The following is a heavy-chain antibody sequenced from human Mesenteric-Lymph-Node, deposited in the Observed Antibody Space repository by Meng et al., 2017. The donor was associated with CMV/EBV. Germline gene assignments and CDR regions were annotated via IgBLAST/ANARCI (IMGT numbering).Heavy chain of an antibody. J-gene: IGHJ6*02. CDR2: ISSSSSYI. V-gene: IGHV3-21*01. CDR3: ARDIAGATPSGMDV. Sequence: GESLKISCAASGFTFSSYSMNWVRQAPGKGLEWVSSISSSSSYIYYADSVKGRFTISRDNAKNSLYLQMNSLRAGDTAVYYCARDIAGATPSGMDVWGQGTTVTVSS. CDR1: GFTFSSYS. D-gene: IGHD1-26*01.